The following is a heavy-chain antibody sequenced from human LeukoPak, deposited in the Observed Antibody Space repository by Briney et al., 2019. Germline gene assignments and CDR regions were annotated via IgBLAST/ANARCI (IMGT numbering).Heavy chain of an antibody. CDR1: GYSFTSYY. V-gene: IGHV1-46*01. CDR3: AREEDTVMAVPSSPFDY. J-gene: IGHJ4*02. CDR2: INPSGGST. D-gene: IGHD5-18*01. Sequence: ASVEVSCKASGYSFTSYYMHWVRQAPGQGLEWMGIINPSGGSTSYAQKFQGRVTMARDTSTSTVYMELSSLRSEDTAVYYCAREEDTVMAVPSSPFDYWGQGTLVTVSS.